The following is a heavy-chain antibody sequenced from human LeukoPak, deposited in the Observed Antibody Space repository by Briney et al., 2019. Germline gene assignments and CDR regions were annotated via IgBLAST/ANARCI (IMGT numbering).Heavy chain of an antibody. Sequence: SQTLSLTCTVSGGSISSGGYYWSWIRQHPGKGLEWIGYIYYSGSTYYNPSLKSRVTISVHTSKNQFSLKLSSVTAADTAVYYCARATRRVVVITEWGQGTLVTVSS. D-gene: IGHD3-22*01. CDR2: IYYSGST. V-gene: IGHV4-31*03. CDR1: GGSISSGGYY. J-gene: IGHJ4*02. CDR3: ARATRRVVVITE.